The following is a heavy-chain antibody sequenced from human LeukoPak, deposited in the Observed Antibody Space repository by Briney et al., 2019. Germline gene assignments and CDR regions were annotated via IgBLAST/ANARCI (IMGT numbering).Heavy chain of an antibody. D-gene: IGHD3-16*02. CDR1: GGSFSGYY. V-gene: IGHV4-34*01. J-gene: IGHJ4*02. CDR3: ARGPVAFRVWGRYRSEFDY. Sequence: SETLSLTCAVYGGSFSGYYWSWIRQPPGKGLEWIGEINHSGSTNYNPSLKSRVTISVDTSKNQFSLKLSSVTAADTAVYYCARGPVAFRVWGRYRSEFDYWGQGTLVTVSS. CDR2: INHSGST.